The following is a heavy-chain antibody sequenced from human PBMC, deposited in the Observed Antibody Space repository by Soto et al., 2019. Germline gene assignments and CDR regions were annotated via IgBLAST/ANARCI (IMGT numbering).Heavy chain of an antibody. J-gene: IGHJ4*02. CDR2: IIPIFGTA. V-gene: IGHV1-69*13. Sequence: ASVKVSCKASGGTFSSYAISWVRQAPGQGLEWMGGIIPIFGTANYAQKFQGRVTITADESTSTAYMELSSLRSEDTAVYYCARDRIVLRFLEWLPAALAYWGQGTLVTVSS. CDR1: GGTFSSYA. D-gene: IGHD3-3*01. CDR3: ARDRIVLRFLEWLPAALAY.